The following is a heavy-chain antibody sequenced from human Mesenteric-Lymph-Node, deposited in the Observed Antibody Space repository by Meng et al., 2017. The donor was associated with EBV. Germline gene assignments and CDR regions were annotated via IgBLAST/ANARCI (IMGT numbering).Heavy chain of an antibody. J-gene: IGHJ4*02. CDR1: GGSIISSNW. D-gene: IGHD3-22*01. CDR3: AREGEVGYYESSGYYY. CDR2: IFPTGGT. V-gene: IGHV4-4*02. Sequence: QAQVQESRPGLVKPSGTLSLTCAVSGGSIISSNWWTWVRQPPGKGLEWIGEIFPTGGTNYNPSLKSRVTISVDKSKNQFSLKLSSVTAADTAVYYCAREGEVGYYESSGYYYWGQGTLVTVSS.